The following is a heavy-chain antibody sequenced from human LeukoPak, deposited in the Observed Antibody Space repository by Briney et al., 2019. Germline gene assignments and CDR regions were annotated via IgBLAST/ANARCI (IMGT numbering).Heavy chain of an antibody. CDR1: GYTFTSYD. D-gene: IGHD3-22*01. CDR3: ARGRSYYYDSSGYDDAFDI. CDR2: MNPNSGNT. V-gene: IGHV1-8*02. Sequence: ASVKVSCKASGYTFTSYDINWVRQATGQGLEWMGWMNPNSGNTGYAQKFQGRVTMTRNTSISTAYMELSSLRSEDTAVYYCARGRSYYYDSSGYDDAFDIWGQETMVTVSS. J-gene: IGHJ3*02.